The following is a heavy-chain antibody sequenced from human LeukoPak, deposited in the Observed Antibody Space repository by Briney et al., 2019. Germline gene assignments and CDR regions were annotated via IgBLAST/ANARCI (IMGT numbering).Heavy chain of an antibody. CDR2: NYPGDSDT. CDR3: ARLLPSYCSSTSCHGPYDY. Sequence: GESLNISSKGAGYSFTSYWHGLLRPLPGKGVGMMVINYPGDSDTRYSSSFQGQVTISTTKSTSTAYLQLSSLKASDTAMYYCARLLPSYCSSTSCHGPYDYWGQGTLVTVSS. V-gene: IGHV5-51*01. D-gene: IGHD2-2*01. CDR1: GYSFTSYW. J-gene: IGHJ4*02.